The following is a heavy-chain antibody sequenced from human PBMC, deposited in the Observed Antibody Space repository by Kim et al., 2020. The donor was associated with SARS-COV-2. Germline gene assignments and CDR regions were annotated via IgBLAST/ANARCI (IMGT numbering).Heavy chain of an antibody. CDR1: GYTFTSYD. CDR2: MNPNSGNT. D-gene: IGHD1-26*01. J-gene: IGHJ1*01. CDR3: ARDRSGGSYYSGYFQH. V-gene: IGHV1-8*01. Sequence: ASVKVSCKASGYTFTSYDINWVRQATGQGLEWMGWMNPNSGNTGYAQKFQGRVTMTRNTSISTAYMELSSLRSEDTAVYYCARDRSGGSYYSGYFQHWGQGTLVTVSS.